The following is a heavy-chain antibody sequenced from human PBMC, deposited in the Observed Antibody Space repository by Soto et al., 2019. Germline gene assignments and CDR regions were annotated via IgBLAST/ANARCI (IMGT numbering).Heavy chain of an antibody. CDR3: AKTEQWLIAYFDY. CDR2: ISGSGTST. D-gene: IGHD6-19*01. V-gene: IGHV3-23*01. CDR1: GFSFSTYA. Sequence: PGGSLRLSCAASGFSFSTYAMHWVRQAPGKGPEWVSAISGSGTSTYYADSVKGRFTISRDNSKTTLYLQMNSLIAEDTAVYYCAKTEQWLIAYFDYWGQGTLVTVSS. J-gene: IGHJ4*02.